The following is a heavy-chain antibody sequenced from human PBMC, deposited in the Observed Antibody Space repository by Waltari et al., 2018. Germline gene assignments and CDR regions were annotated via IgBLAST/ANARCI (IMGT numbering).Heavy chain of an antibody. Sequence: QAQLQQCGAGVLMTSESLSSTCAVYGGSFSGFHWTRVRQLAGAGGVWSGEINHSGSSNYNPSLKSGGTKSVDTCKQQFSLNLSSETAADTAVYYCARGTRIALADTERMGEYFQHWGQGTLVTVSS. V-gene: IGHV4-34*01. D-gene: IGHD6-19*01. CDR2: INHSGSS. CDR1: GGSFSGFH. CDR3: ARGTRIALADTERMGEYFQH. J-gene: IGHJ1*01.